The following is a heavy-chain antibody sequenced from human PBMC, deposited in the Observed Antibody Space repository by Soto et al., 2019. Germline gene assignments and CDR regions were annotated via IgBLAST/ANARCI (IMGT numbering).Heavy chain of an antibody. V-gene: IGHV3-23*01. Sequence: GGSLRLSCAASGFTFSSYAMSWVRRAPGKGLEWVSAISGSGGSTYYADSVKGRFTISRDNSKNTLYLQMNSLRAEDTAVYYCAKFEWLFGHFDYWGQGTLVTVSS. CDR2: ISGSGGST. CDR1: GFTFSSYA. D-gene: IGHD3-9*01. CDR3: AKFEWLFGHFDY. J-gene: IGHJ4*02.